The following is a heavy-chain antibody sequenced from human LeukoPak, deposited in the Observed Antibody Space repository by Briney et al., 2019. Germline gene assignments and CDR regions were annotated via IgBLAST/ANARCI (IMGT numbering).Heavy chain of an antibody. Sequence: SETLSLTCTVSGGSITSNSYYWGRIRQPPGKGLEWIGSITYSGSTYYNPSLKRRVTISIDTSKNQFSLKLSSVTAADTAVYYCARERREQLLPPYTRSVTYFDYWGQGTLVTVSS. D-gene: IGHD2-2*01. V-gene: IGHV4-39*07. CDR2: ITYSGST. J-gene: IGHJ4*02. CDR1: GGSITSNSYY. CDR3: ARERREQLLPPYTRSVTYFDY.